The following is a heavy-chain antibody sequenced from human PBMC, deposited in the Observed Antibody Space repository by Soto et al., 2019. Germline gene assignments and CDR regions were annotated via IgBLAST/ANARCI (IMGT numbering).Heavy chain of an antibody. D-gene: IGHD2-15*01. CDR2: IRGFSPYA. CDR1: GFTFRTYT. V-gene: IGHV3-21*01. J-gene: IGHJ6*02. Sequence: GGSLRLSCVASGFTFRTYTMNWVRQAPGKGLEWVSGIRGFSPYAFYSESVKGRFTISRDNAKNSLYLQMNSLRAEDTAVYYCARDRGYDAHDYYYNAMDVWGQGTTVTVSS. CDR3: ARDRGYDAHDYYYNAMDV.